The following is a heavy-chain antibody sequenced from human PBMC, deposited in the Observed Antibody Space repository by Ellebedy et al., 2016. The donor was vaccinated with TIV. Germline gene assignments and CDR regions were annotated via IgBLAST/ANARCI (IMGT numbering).Heavy chain of an antibody. Sequence: GESLKISCAASGFTFSNAWMNWVRQAPGKGLEWVGRIKSKTDGGAADYAAPVKGSFTISSDDSKNTLDLQMNSRKTEDTAVYFCTTVYRYNYDSVWGQGTLVTVSS. CDR2: IKSKTDGGAA. D-gene: IGHD5-18*01. CDR1: GFTFSNAW. V-gene: IGHV3-15*01. CDR3: TTVYRYNYDSV. J-gene: IGHJ4*02.